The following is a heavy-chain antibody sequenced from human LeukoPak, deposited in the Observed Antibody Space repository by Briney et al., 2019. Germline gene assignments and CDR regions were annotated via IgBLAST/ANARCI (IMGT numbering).Heavy chain of an antibody. CDR1: GGPISSYY. J-gene: IGHJ4*02. D-gene: IGHD6-13*01. CDR2: IYYSGST. Sequence: PSETLSLTCTVSGGPISSYYWSWIRQPPGKGLEWIGYIYYSGSTNYNPSLKSRVTISVDTSKNQFSLKLSSVTAADTAVYYCARYIAAAAYFDYWGQGTLVTVSS. CDR3: ARYIAAAAYFDY. V-gene: IGHV4-59*01.